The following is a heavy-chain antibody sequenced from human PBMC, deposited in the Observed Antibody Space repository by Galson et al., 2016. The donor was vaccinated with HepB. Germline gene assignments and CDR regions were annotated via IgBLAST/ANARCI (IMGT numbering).Heavy chain of an antibody. V-gene: IGHV3-48*01. CDR2: SDTTSTTT. J-gene: IGHJ3*01. CDR1: GFSFNIFS. CDR3: ARDRGYCTGGNCYRFFDF. D-gene: IGHD2-15*01. Sequence: SLRLSCAASGFSFNIFSVSWVRQAPGKGLEWISYSDTTSTTTYYAESVRGRFTISRDNAKRLVHPQLNSLRVDDTAVYYCARDRGYCTGGNCYRFFDFWGQGIMVTVSS.